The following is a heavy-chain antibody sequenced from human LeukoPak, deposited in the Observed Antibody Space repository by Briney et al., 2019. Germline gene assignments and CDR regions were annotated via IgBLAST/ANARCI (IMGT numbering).Heavy chain of an antibody. D-gene: IGHD5-12*01. Sequence: ASVKVSCKASGGTFSSYAISWVRQAPGQGLEWMGGIIPILGTANYAQKFQGRVTITADESTRTAYMELSSLRSEDTAVYYCARDRLYGIVATGVFGYWGQGTLVTVSS. CDR3: ARDRLYGIVATGVFGY. CDR2: IIPILGTA. CDR1: GGTFSSYA. J-gene: IGHJ4*02. V-gene: IGHV1-69*13.